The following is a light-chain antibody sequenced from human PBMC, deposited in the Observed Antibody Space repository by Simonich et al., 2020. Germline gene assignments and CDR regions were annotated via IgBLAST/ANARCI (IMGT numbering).Light chain of an antibody. Sequence: DIVMTQSPDALAVSLGERATINCKSSQSVLDSSNNKNYLSWYQQKPGQPPKLLIYWASTRESGVPDRFSGSGSGTDFTLTISSLQAEDFAVYYCQQRSNWPPYTFGQGTKLEIK. CDR1: QSVLDSSNNKNY. J-gene: IGKJ2*01. V-gene: IGKV4-1*01. CDR2: WAS. CDR3: QQRSNWPPYT.